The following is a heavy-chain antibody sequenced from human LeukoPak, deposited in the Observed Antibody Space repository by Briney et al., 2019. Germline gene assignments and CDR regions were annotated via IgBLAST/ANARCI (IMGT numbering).Heavy chain of an antibody. Sequence: SETLSLTCAVSGGSISSRNWWSWVRQPPGKGLEWIGEIYHGGGAKYSPSLKSRVTISLDKSKNQISLRLNSVTAADTAVYYCARETVGATHFDYWGQGTLVTVSS. CDR2: IYHGGGA. CDR1: GGSISSRNW. J-gene: IGHJ4*02. CDR3: ARETVGATHFDY. D-gene: IGHD1-26*01. V-gene: IGHV4-4*02.